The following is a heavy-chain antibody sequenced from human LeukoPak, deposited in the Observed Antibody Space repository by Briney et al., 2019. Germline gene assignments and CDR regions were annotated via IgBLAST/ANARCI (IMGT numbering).Heavy chain of an antibody. CDR2: ISAYNDNT. Sequence: GASVKVSCKASGYTFTSYGISWVRQAPGQGLEWMGWISAYNDNTNYAQKLQGRVTMTTDTSTSTAYMELRSLRSDDTAVYYCARDDDILTGYWALFDYWGQGTLVTVSS. CDR3: ARDDDILTGYWALFDY. D-gene: IGHD3-9*01. J-gene: IGHJ4*02. V-gene: IGHV1-18*01. CDR1: GYTFTSYG.